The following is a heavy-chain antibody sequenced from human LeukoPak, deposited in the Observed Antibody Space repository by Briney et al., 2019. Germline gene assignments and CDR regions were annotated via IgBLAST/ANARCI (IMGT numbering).Heavy chain of an antibody. J-gene: IGHJ4*02. CDR2: INPNSGGT. CDR1: GYTFTGYY. CDR3: ARDCIAAAGRAIDY. D-gene: IGHD6-13*01. Sequence: ASVKVSCKASGYTFTGYYMHWVRQAPGQGLEWMGWINPNSGGTSYAQKFQGRVTMTRDTSISTAYMELSRLRSDDTAVYYCARDCIAAAGRAIDYWGQGTLVTVSS. V-gene: IGHV1-2*02.